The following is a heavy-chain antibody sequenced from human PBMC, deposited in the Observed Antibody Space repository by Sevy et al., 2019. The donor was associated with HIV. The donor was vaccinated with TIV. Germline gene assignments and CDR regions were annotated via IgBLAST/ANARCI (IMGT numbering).Heavy chain of an antibody. Sequence: GGSLRLSCAASGFTFSSYGMHWARQAPGKGLEWVAVISYDGSNKYYADSVKGRFTISRDNSKNTLYLQMNSLRAEDTAVYYCAKDRIQLWLHDYWGQGTLVTVSS. CDR3: AKDRIQLWLHDY. CDR1: GFTFSSYG. J-gene: IGHJ4*02. V-gene: IGHV3-30*18. D-gene: IGHD5-18*01. CDR2: ISYDGSNK.